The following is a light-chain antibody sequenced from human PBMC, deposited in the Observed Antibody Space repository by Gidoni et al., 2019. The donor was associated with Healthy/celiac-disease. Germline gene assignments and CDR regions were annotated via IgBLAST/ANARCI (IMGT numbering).Light chain of an antibody. V-gene: IGKV3-11*01. J-gene: IGKJ5*01. CDR1: QRVSSY. Sequence: EIVLTQSPATLSLSPGERATLSCRASQRVSSYLAWYQQKPGQAPRLLIYDASNRATGIQARFSGSGSGTDFTLTISSLELEDFAVYYCQQRSNWPPSITFGQGTRLESK. CDR3: QQRSNWPPSIT. CDR2: DAS.